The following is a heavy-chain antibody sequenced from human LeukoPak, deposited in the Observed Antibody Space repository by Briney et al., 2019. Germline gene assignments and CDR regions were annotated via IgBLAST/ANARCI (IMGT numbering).Heavy chain of an antibody. J-gene: IGHJ4*02. CDR2: ISYDGGNK. V-gene: IGHV3-30*03. CDR1: GFTFSNAW. CDR3: ARGNSSGWYLFDY. Sequence: GGSLRLSCAASGFTFSNAWMNWVRQAPGKGLEWVAVISYDGGNKYYADSVKGRFTISRDNSKNTLYLQMNSLRAEDTAVYYCARGNSSGWYLFDYWGQGTLVTVSS. D-gene: IGHD6-19*01.